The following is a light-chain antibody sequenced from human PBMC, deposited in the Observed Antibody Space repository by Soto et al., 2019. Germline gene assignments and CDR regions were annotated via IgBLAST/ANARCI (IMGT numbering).Light chain of an antibody. Sequence: EIVMTQSPATLSVSPGERVTLSCRARQSVGSNLAWYQQKPGQAPRLLIYGASSRATGIPDRFSGSGSGTDFTLTISRLEPEDFAVYYCQQYGSSPINCGQGTRLEIK. CDR2: GAS. J-gene: IGKJ5*01. CDR1: QSVGSN. CDR3: QQYGSSPIN. V-gene: IGKV3-20*01.